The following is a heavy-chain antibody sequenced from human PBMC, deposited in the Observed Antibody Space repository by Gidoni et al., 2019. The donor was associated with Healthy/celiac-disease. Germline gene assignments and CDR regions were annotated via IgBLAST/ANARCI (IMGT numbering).Heavy chain of an antibody. CDR3: AADPSHRGSYRSVVAGTTQFDY. Sequence: QMQLVQSGPEVKKPGTSVKVSCKASGFTFTSSPVQSVIQARGQRLEWIGWIVVGSGNTNYAQKFQERVTITRDMSTSTAYMELSSLRSEDTAVYYCAADPSHRGSYRSVVAGTTQFDYWGQGTLVTVSS. CDR2: IVVGSGNT. J-gene: IGHJ4*02. D-gene: IGHD6-19*01. V-gene: IGHV1-58*01. CDR1: GFTFTSSP.